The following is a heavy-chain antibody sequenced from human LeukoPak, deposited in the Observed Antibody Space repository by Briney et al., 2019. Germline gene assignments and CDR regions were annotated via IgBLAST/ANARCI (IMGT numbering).Heavy chain of an antibody. CDR3: ARITDWYDSSGYYYFDY. D-gene: IGHD3-22*01. Sequence: ASVKVSCKASGYTFTGYYMHWVRQAPGQGLEWMGWINPNSGGTNYAQKFQGRVTMTRDTSISTAYIELSRLRSDDTAVYYCARITDWYDSSGYYYFDYWGQGTLVTVSS. V-gene: IGHV1-2*02. J-gene: IGHJ4*02. CDR2: INPNSGGT. CDR1: GYTFTGYY.